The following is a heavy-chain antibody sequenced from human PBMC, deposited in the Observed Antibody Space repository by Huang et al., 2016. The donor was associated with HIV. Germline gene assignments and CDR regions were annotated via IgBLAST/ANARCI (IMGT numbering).Heavy chain of an antibody. Sequence: QLQLQESGPGQVKPSETLSLTCIVSGDFISSTNYYWGWIRQSPGKGLEWVGSVYQSGSTNYNPSLKSRVTLAVDTSRNQFSLRLNSVTAADTAVYYCASQHIGAAATWFWGRGTQVAVSS. J-gene: IGHJ4*02. CDR3: ASQHIGAAATWF. CDR1: GDFISSTNYY. V-gene: IGHV4-39*01. D-gene: IGHD6-13*01. CDR2: VYQSGST.